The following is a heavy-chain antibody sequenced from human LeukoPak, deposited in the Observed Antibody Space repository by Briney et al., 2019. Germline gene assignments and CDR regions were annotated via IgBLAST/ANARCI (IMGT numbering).Heavy chain of an antibody. V-gene: IGHV3-7*01. D-gene: IGHD3-9*01. CDR2: KKQEGREK. CDR1: EFTFSSYW. CDR3: ARDPADYDILTGYYKTRYFDY. Sequence: GGSVRLSCAASEFTFSSYWMTGVRQAPGKGREGVANKKQEGREKYYVEAVKGRFTIYRDNAKNSLYLQMNSLRAEDTAVYYCARDPADYDILTGYYKTRYFDYWGQGTLVTVSS. J-gene: IGHJ4*02.